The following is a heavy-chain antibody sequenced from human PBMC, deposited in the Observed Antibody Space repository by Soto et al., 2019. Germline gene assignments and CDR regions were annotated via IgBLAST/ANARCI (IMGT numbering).Heavy chain of an antibody. Sequence: EASVKVSCKASGYTFTSYGISWVRQAPGQGLEWMGWISAYNGNTNYAQKLQGRVTMTTDTSTSTAYMELRSLRSDDTAVYYCASARRHYDILTGYYKGPSYYYYGMDVWGQGTTVTVSS. D-gene: IGHD3-9*01. J-gene: IGHJ6*02. CDR2: ISAYNGNT. CDR1: GYTFTSYG. V-gene: IGHV1-18*01. CDR3: ASARRHYDILTGYYKGPSYYYYGMDV.